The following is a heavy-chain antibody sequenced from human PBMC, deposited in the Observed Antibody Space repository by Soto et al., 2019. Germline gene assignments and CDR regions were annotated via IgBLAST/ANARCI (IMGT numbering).Heavy chain of an antibody. D-gene: IGHD6-6*01. V-gene: IGHV4-34*01. CDR3: ARDSIAARRYYYYGMDV. J-gene: IGHJ6*02. CDR1: GGSFSGYY. CDR2: INHSGST. Sequence: SETLSLTCAVYGGSFSGYYWSWIRQPPGKGLEWIGEINHSGSTNYNPSLKSRVTISVDTSKNQFSLKLSSVTAADTAVYYCARDSIAARRYYYYGMDVWGQGTTVTVSS.